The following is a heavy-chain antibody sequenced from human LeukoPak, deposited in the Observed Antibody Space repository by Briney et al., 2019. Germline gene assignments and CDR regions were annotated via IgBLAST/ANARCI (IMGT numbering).Heavy chain of an antibody. J-gene: IGHJ4*02. D-gene: IGHD3-10*01. CDR2: IYYSGST. CDR1: GGSISSSSYY. CDR3: ARYGSGSYTYYFDY. Sequence: SETLSLTCTVSGGSISSSSYYWGWIRQPPGKGLEWIGSIYYSGSTYYNPSLKSRVTISVDTYKNQFSLKLSSVTAADTAVYYWARYGSGSYTYYFDYWGQGTLVTVSS. V-gene: IGHV4-39*01.